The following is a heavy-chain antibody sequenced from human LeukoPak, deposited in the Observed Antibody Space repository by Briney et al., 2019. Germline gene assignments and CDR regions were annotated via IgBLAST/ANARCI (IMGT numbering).Heavy chain of an antibody. Sequence: GTSVKVSCKASGYTFTGYYMHWVRQAPGQGLEWMGWINPNSGGTNYAQKFQGRVTMTRDTSISTAYMELSRLRSDDTAVYYCARGVGRQQLVTDYWGQGTLVTVSS. CDR2: INPNSGGT. CDR1: GYTFTGYY. V-gene: IGHV1-2*02. J-gene: IGHJ4*02. D-gene: IGHD6-13*01. CDR3: ARGVGRQQLVTDY.